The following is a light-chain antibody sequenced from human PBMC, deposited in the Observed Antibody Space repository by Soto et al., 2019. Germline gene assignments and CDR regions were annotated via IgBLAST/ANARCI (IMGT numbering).Light chain of an antibody. J-gene: IGKJ2*02. Sequence: DLQMTQSPSPLSASVGDRVTITCRASQSISSWLAWYQQKPGKATKLLIYKASSLERRVASRFSGSGYGTEFILTKSSLQPDDFASSYFQHYNSWWTFGQEPKLQIK. V-gene: IGKV1-5*03. CDR3: QHYNSWWT. CDR1: QSISSW. CDR2: KAS.